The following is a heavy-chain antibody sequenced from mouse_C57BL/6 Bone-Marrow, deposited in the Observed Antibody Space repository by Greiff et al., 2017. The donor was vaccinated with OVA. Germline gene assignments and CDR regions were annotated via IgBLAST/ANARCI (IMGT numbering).Heavy chain of an antibody. J-gene: IGHJ3*01. Sequence: VQLQQSGAELARPGASVKLSCKASGYTFTSYGISWVKQRTGQGLEWIGEIYPRSGNTDYNQKFKGKATLTADKSSSTAYMELRSLTSEVSAIEIGARWFLRVWFAYWGQGTLVTVSA. CDR2: IYPRSGNT. V-gene: IGHV1-81*01. CDR3: ARWFLRVWFAY. D-gene: IGHD2-3*01. CDR1: GYTFTSYG.